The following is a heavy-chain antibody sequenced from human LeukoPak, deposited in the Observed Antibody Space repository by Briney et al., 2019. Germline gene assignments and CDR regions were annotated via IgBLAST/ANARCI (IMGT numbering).Heavy chain of an antibody. J-gene: IGHJ6*03. CDR3: AKEGSGYYYYYYYMDV. V-gene: IGHV3-23*01. D-gene: IGHD3-22*01. CDR2: ISGSGGST. CDR1: GFTFSSYG. Sequence: GGSLRLSCAASGFTFSSYGMSWVRQAPGKGLEWVSAISGSGGSTYYADSVKGRFTISRDNTKNTLYLQMNSLRAEDTAVYYCAKEGSGYYYYYYYMDVWGKGTTVTISS.